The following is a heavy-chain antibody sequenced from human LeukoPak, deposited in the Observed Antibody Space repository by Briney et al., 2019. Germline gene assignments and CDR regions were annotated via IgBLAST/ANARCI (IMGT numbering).Heavy chain of an antibody. V-gene: IGHV3-23*01. CDR1: GFTFSSYA. CDR3: AKTGSGYYYFDY. J-gene: IGHJ4*02. CDR2: ISGSGGST. D-gene: IGHD3-22*01. Sequence: HPGGSLRLSCAASGFTFSSYAMSWVRQAPGKGLEWVSGISGSGGSTDYVDSVKGRFTISRDNSKNTLYLQMNSLRAEDTAVYYCAKTGSGYYYFDYWGQGTLVTVSS.